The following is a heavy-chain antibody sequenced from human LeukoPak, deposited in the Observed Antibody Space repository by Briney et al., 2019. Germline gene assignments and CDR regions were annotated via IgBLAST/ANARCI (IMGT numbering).Heavy chain of an antibody. V-gene: IGHV3-21*01. Sequence: GGSLRLSCAASGFTFSTYNINWVRQAPGKGLEWVSSISSGSTYIYYADSVRGRFTISRDNAKNSLSLQMNSLRDEDTAVYYCARAGRGYYFDYWGQGTLVTVSS. CDR1: GFTFSTYN. D-gene: IGHD3-10*01. CDR3: ARAGRGYYFDY. J-gene: IGHJ4*02. CDR2: ISSGSTYI.